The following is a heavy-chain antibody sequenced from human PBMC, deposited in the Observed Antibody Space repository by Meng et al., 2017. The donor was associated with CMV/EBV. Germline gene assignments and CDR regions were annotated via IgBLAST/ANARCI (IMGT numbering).Heavy chain of an antibody. D-gene: IGHD4-17*01. CDR3: ARGGLRGFDY. Sequence: IPSKEAGQTLVNPTQTSTMACTFSGSSLSTSGVGVGRIRQPPGKALEWPAISYWDDDQRYRRTLKSRITITKDTSKNQVVLTMTNMDPVDTATYCCARGGLRGFDYWGQGTLVTVSS. J-gene: IGHJ4*02. CDR1: GSSLSTSGVG. V-gene: IGHV2-5*02. CDR2: SYWDDDQ.